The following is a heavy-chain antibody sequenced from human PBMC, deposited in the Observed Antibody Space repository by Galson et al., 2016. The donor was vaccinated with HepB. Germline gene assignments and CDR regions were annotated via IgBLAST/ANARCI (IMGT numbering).Heavy chain of an antibody. CDR2: ISGNGDTT. CDR1: GFTFSSFD. CDR3: AKDLGSGTTPSPDY. J-gene: IGHJ4*02. V-gene: IGHV3-23*01. D-gene: IGHD1-7*01. Sequence: SLRLSCAASGFTFSSFDMSWVRQAPGKGLEWVSAISGNGDTTYYADSVKGRFTISRDNSKNTLFLQMNSLRAKDTAVYYCAKDLGSGTTPSPDYWGQGTLVTVSS.